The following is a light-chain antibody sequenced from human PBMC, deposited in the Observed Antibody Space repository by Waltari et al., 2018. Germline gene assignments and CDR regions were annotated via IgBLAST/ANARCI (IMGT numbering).Light chain of an antibody. CDR1: ALPKNF. V-gene: IGLV3-25*03. CDR3: QSADSDTVV. J-gene: IGLJ2*01. CDR2: KDT. Sequence: SFELTQAPSVSVSPGQTASVTCSGDALPKNFASWYQQKTGQAPVLIIYKDTERPAGISERFSGSSSGTVVTLTISEVQAEDEADYYCQSADSDTVVFAGGTKLSVL.